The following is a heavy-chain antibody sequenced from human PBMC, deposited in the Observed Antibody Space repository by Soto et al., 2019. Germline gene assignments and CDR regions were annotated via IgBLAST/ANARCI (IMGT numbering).Heavy chain of an antibody. V-gene: IGHV3-11*06. CDR3: VRDISPNNFASGSYTY. CDR2: ISSSSIYT. Sequence: QVHLVESGGGLVKPGGSLRLSCAASGLPFSDYYMNWIRQAPGKGLEWVSNISSSSIYTNYADSVKGRFTISRDNAKNSLYQQMNSLRPEDTAVYYCVRDISPNNFASGSYTYWGQGILVTVSS. J-gene: IGHJ4*02. D-gene: IGHD3-10*01. CDR1: GLPFSDYY.